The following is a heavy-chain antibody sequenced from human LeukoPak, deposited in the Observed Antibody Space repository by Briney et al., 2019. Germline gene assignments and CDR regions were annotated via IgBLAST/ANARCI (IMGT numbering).Heavy chain of an antibody. V-gene: IGHV1-8*02. J-gene: IGHJ4*02. CDR2: MNPNSGNT. CDR3: ARGLRGNRAGTTLFGY. CDR1: GGTFSSYA. D-gene: IGHD1/OR15-1a*01. Sequence: ASVKVSCKASGGTFSSYAISWVRQATGQGLEWMGWMNPNSGNTGYAQKFQGRVTMTRNTSISTAYMELSSLRSEDTAVYYCARGLRGNRAGTTLFGYWGQGTLVTVSS.